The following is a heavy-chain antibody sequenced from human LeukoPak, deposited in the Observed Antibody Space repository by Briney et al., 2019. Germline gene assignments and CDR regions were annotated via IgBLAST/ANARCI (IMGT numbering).Heavy chain of an antibody. CDR3: ARDRRFGELLSQFDY. V-gene: IGHV3-11*01. CDR1: GFTFSDYY. J-gene: IGHJ4*02. Sequence: GGSLRLSCAASGFTFSDYYMSWIRQAPGEGLEWVSYISSSGSTIYYADSVKGRFTISRDNAKNSLYLQMNSLRAEDTAVYYCARDRRFGELLSQFDYWGQGTLVTVSS. CDR2: ISSSGSTI. D-gene: IGHD3-10*01.